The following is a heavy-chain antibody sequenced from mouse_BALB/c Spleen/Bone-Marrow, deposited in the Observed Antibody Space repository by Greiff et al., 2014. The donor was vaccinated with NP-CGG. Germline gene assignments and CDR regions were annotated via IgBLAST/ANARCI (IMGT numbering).Heavy chain of an antibody. V-gene: IGHV5-12*02. CDR2: ISNGGGST. CDR3: ARQGTLDY. J-gene: IGHJ4*01. Sequence: EVKVVESGGGLVQPGGSLKLSCATSGFTFRDYYMYWVRQTPEKRLEWVAYISNGGGSTYYPDTVKGRFTISRDNAKNTLYLQMSRLKSEDTAMYYCARQGTLDYWGQGTSVTVFS. CDR1: GFTFRDYY.